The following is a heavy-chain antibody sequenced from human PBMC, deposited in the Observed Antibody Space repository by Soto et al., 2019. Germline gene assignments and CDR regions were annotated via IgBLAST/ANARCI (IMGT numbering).Heavy chain of an antibody. CDR2: VHDTGTT. Sequence: QLQLQESGPGLVKPSETLSLTCAVSGGSVSSGGNYWGWIRQSPGKGLEWIGSVHDTGTTPYNPSLTTRVTISVDTAKNQFPLNVNSVAAADTAVYYCARGLSSAAAGGVWGQGTLVTVSS. CDR3: ARGLSSAAAGGV. CDR1: GGSVSSGGNY. D-gene: IGHD3-16*01. V-gene: IGHV4-39*01. J-gene: IGHJ4*02.